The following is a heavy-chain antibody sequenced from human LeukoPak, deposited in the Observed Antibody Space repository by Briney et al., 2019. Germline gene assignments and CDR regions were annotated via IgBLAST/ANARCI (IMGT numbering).Heavy chain of an antibody. V-gene: IGHV1-18*01. CDR3: ARDLGIAVAGTFDY. D-gene: IGHD6-19*01. J-gene: IGHJ4*02. CDR1: GYTFTSYG. CDR2: ISAYNGNT. Sequence: GASVKVSCKASGYTFTSYGISWVRQAPGQGLEWIGWISAYNGNTNYAQKFQGRVTMTRDTSISTAYMELSRLRSDDTAVYYCARDLGIAVAGTFDYWGQGTLVTVSS.